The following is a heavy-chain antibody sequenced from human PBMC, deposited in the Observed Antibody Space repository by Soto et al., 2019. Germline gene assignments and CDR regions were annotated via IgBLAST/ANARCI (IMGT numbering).Heavy chain of an antibody. CDR2: IIPILGIA. V-gene: IGHV1-69*02. J-gene: IGHJ6*02. D-gene: IGHD4-17*01. Sequence: QVQLVQSGAEVKKPGSSVKVSCKASGGTFSSYTISWVRQAPGQGLEWMGRIIPILGIANYAQKFQGRVTITADKSTSTAYMELSSLRSEDTAVYYCASLDYGNYYSDGMDVWGQGTTVTVSS. CDR1: GGTFSSYT. CDR3: ASLDYGNYYSDGMDV.